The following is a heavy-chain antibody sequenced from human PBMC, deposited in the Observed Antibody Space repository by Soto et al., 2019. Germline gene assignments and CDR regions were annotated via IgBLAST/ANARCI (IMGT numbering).Heavy chain of an antibody. V-gene: IGHV3-23*01. CDR1: GFPFSIYV. J-gene: IGHJ6*02. D-gene: IGHD3-3*01. CDR3: AKDEPRTTYDFWRGSPQNYVMDV. CDR2: ISGSGGST. Sequence: PGGSLRLSCAASGFPFSIYVMSLVRQSPGKGLEWVSSISGSGGSTYYADSVKGRFTISRDNSKNTLYLQMNSLRAEDTAVYSCAKDEPRTTYDFWRGSPQNYVMDVWGQGTRVTVSS.